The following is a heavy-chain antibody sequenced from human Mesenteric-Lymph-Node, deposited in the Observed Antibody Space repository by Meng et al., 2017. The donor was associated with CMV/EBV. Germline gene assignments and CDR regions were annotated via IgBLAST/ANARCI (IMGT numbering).Heavy chain of an antibody. J-gene: IGHJ5*02. V-gene: IGHV4-30-4*08. Sequence: TVSGGSISSGDYYWSWLRQPPGKGLEWIGYIYYSGSTYYNPSLKSRVTISVDTSKNQFSLKLSSVTAADTAVYYCARGGVLVVAQFDPWGQGTLVTVSS. CDR2: IYYSGST. D-gene: IGHD3-22*01. CDR3: ARGGVLVVAQFDP. CDR1: GGSISSGDYY.